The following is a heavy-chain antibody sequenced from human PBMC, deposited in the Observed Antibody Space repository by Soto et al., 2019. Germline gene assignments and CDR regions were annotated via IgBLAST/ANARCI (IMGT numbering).Heavy chain of an antibody. CDR1: GLSFSSSA. D-gene: IGHD3-10*01. J-gene: IGHJ5*02. CDR2: ISHDGSHE. Sequence: GQLLESGGGVVQPGRSLRLSCAASGLSFSSSAMHWVRQAPGKGLEWVAMISHDGSHEYYGDSVKGRFSVSRDNSHNILHLQMNSLRVADTAVYFCARNSDHRLVRGWLDPWGQGTLVTVYS. V-gene: IGHV3-30-3*01. CDR3: ARNSDHRLVRGWLDP.